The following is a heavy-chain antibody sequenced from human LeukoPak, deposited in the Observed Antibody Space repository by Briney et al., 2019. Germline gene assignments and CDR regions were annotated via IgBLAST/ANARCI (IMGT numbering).Heavy chain of an antibody. CDR1: GFTVSSNF. CDR3: ARLSDYYRPFEN. D-gene: IGHD4-17*01. V-gene: IGHV3-66*01. Sequence: PGGSLRLSCAASGFTVSSNFMSWVRQAPGKGLEWVSFIYSGGSTYYADSVKGRFIISRDNSKNTPYLQMNSLRAEDTAVYYCARLSDYYRPFENWGQGTLVTVSS. CDR2: IYSGGST. J-gene: IGHJ4*02.